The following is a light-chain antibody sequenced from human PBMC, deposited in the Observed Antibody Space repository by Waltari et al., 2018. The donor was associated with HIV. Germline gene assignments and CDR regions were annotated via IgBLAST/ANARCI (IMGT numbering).Light chain of an antibody. Sequence: EIVLTQSPGTLSLSPGERATLSCRASQSVSSSYLAWYQQEPGQAHRLLIYAASRRATGITDRFSGSGSGTDFTLTISGLEPEDFAVYYCQQYGSSPYTFGQGTNLEIK. J-gene: IGKJ2*01. CDR3: QQYGSSPYT. V-gene: IGKV3-20*01. CDR1: QSVSSSY. CDR2: AAS.